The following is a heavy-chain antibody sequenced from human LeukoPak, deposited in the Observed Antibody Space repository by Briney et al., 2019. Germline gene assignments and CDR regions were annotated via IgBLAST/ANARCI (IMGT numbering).Heavy chain of an antibody. D-gene: IGHD2-15*01. CDR2: INPNSGNR. CDR1: GYTFAGYD. Sequence: GASVKVSCKASGYTFAGYDINWVRQATGQGLEWMGWINPNSGNRGYAQQFQGRVTITRDTSIRTAYMELTSLRSEDTAVYYCARVDGSPDYWGQGTLVTVSS. V-gene: IGHV1-8*01. CDR3: ARVDGSPDY. J-gene: IGHJ4*02.